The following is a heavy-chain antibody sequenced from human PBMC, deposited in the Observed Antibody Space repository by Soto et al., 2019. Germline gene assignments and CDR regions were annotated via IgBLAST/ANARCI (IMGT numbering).Heavy chain of an antibody. V-gene: IGHV3-15*01. CDR2: IKSKTDGETT. CDR1: RFTFSNAW. Sequence: EVQLVESGGGLVKPGESLRLSCAASRFTFSNAWMSWVRQAPGKGLEWVGRIKSKTDGETTDYAAPVKGRFTISRDDSKNTLYLQMNSLKTEDTAVYYCTPARWYTYYFDYWGQGTLVTVSS. J-gene: IGHJ4*02. CDR3: TPARWYTYYFDY. D-gene: IGHD6-13*01.